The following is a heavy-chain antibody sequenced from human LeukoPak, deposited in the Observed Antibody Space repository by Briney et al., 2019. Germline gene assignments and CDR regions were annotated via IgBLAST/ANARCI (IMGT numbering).Heavy chain of an antibody. CDR2: FDPEDGET. J-gene: IGHJ4*02. CDR3: ATAAYNWSFDY. CDR1: GYTLTELS. D-gene: IGHD1-1*01. V-gene: IGHV1-24*01. Sequence: ASVKVSCKVSGYTLTELSMHWVRQAPGKGLEWMGGFDPEDGETIYAQKFQGRVTMTEVTSTDTAYMELSSLRSEDTAVYYCATAAYNWSFDYWGQGTLVTVSS.